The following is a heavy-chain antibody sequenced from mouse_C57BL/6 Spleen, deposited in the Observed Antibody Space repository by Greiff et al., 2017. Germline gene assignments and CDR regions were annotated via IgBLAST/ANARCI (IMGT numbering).Heavy chain of an antibody. J-gene: IGHJ3*01. V-gene: IGHV1-69*01. CDR1: GYTFTSYW. Sequence: VQLQQPGAELVMPGASVKLSCKASGYTFTSYWMHWVKQGTGQGLEWIGEIDPSDSYTNYNQKFKGKSTLTVDKSSSTAYMQLSSLTSEDSAVYYCARWARTGKFAYWGKGTLVTVSA. CDR3: ARWARTGKFAY. D-gene: IGHD4-1*01. CDR2: IDPSDSYT.